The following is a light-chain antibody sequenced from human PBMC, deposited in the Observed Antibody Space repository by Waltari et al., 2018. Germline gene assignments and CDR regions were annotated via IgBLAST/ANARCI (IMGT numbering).Light chain of an antibody. CDR3: AAWDDSLNGEL. CDR2: NDH. J-gene: IGLJ3*02. Sequence: QPVLTQPPSASGTPGQRVTISCSGSSSNIGSSGVNWYQQVPGTAPKLLIKNDHLRPAGVPYRFSGSKSATSAALAISGLQSEDEADYYCAAWDDSLNGELFGGGTKLTVL. CDR1: SSNIGSSG. V-gene: IGLV1-44*01.